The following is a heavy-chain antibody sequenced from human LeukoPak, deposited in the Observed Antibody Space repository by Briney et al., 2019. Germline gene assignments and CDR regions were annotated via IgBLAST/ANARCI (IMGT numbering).Heavy chain of an antibody. CDR2: INPNSGGT. CDR1: GYTFTSYY. J-gene: IGHJ4*02. D-gene: IGHD3-10*01. CDR3: ARHLLWFGELSGGFDY. V-gene: IGHV1-2*02. Sequence: GASVRVSCKASGYTFTSYYMHWVRQAPGQGLEWMGWINPNSGGTNYAQKFQGRVTMTRDTSISTAYMELSRLRSDDTAVYYCARHLLWFGELSGGFDYWGQGTLVTVSS.